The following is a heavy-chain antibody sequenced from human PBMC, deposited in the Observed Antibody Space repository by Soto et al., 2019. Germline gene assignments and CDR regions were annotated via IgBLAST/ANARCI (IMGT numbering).Heavy chain of an antibody. D-gene: IGHD1-7*01. J-gene: IGHJ4*02. V-gene: IGHV4-4*03. Sequence: NLRETLSLTCAVSGGSFTSNNWWTWVRQPPGQGLEWIGEIYRTGSTNYNPSLKSRVTISLDKSENQFSLKVTSLTAADTAVYYCASRDPGTSVDYWGQGTLVTVPQ. CDR1: GGSFTSNNW. CDR3: ASRDPGTSVDY. CDR2: IYRTGST.